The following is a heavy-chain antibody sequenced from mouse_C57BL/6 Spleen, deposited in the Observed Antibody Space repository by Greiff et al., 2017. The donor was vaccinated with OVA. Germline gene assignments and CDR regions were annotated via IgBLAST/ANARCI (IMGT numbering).Heavy chain of an antibody. Sequence: VQLQESGPELVKPGASVKISCKASGYAFSSSWMNWVKQRPGKGLEWIGRIYPGDGDTNYNGKFKGKATLTADKSSSTAYMQLSSLTSEDSAVYFCARGGTTVVARDCAMDYWGQGTSVTVSS. CDR2: IYPGDGDT. J-gene: IGHJ4*01. CDR1: GYAFSSSW. V-gene: IGHV1-82*01. D-gene: IGHD1-1*01. CDR3: ARGGTTVVARDCAMDY.